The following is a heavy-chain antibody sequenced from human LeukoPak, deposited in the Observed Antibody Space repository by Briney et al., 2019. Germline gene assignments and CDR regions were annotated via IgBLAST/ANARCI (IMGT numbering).Heavy chain of an antibody. CDR2: ISAYNGNT. Sequence: ASVNVSCKASGYTFTSYGISWVRQAPGQGLEWMGWISAYNGNTNYAQKFQGRVTVTRNTSISTAYMELSSLRSEDTAVYYCARPSPSGDAFDIWGQGTMVTVSS. CDR3: ARPSPSGDAFDI. J-gene: IGHJ3*02. V-gene: IGHV1-18*01. D-gene: IGHD6-25*01. CDR1: GYTFTSYG.